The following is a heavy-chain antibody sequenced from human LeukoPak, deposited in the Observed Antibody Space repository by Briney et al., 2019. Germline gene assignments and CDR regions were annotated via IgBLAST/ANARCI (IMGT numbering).Heavy chain of an antibody. Sequence: PSETLSLTCTVSGGSISSSSYYWGWIRQPPGKGLEWIGTIYYSGSTYYSPSLKSRVTISLDTSKNQFSLKLSSVTAADTAVYYCARETYGSGSYRDYWGQGTLVTVSS. J-gene: IGHJ4*02. CDR2: IYYSGST. D-gene: IGHD3-10*01. CDR3: ARETYGSGSYRDY. V-gene: IGHV4-39*07. CDR1: GGSISSSSYY.